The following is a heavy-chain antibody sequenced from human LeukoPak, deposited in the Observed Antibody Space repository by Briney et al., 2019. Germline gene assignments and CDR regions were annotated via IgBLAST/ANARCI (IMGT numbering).Heavy chain of an antibody. V-gene: IGHV3-21*06. Sequence: PGGSLRLSCAASGFTFSSYSMNWVRQAPGKGLEWVSSISSSSSYIYYADSVKGRFTISRDNAKNSLYLEMTNLRVEDTAVYYCARSGGYGWDYWGQGALVTVSS. CDR3: ARSGGYGWDY. J-gene: IGHJ4*02. CDR1: GFTFSSYS. D-gene: IGHD5-12*01. CDR2: ISSSSSYI.